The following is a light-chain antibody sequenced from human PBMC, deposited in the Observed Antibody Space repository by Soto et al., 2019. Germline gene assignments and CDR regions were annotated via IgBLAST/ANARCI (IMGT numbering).Light chain of an antibody. CDR1: QTISSY. CDR3: QQSYGTPRT. J-gene: IGKJ1*01. CDR2: AAS. V-gene: IGKV1-39*01. Sequence: HMKQTPFYLSDSVGARVAIPCRESQTISSYLNWYQQKPGKAPKLLIYAASSLQSGVPSRFSGSGSGTDFTLTISSLQPDDFATYYCQQSYGTPRTFGQGTKVDIK.